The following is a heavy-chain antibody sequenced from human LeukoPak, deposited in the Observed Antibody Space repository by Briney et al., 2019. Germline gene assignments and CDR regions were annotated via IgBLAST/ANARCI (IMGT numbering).Heavy chain of an antibody. CDR2: ISSSSYI. J-gene: IGHJ6*03. CDR1: GFTFNTYN. D-gene: IGHD3-3*01. Sequence: GVLRLSCAASGFTFNTYNMNWVRQAPGKGLEWVSSISSSSYIYYADSVKGRFTISRDNAKNSLYLQMNSLRAEDTAEYYCARGDYDFWSGYRYYYYYYMDVWGKGTTVTVSS. CDR3: ARGDYDFWSGYRYYYYYYMDV. V-gene: IGHV3-21*01.